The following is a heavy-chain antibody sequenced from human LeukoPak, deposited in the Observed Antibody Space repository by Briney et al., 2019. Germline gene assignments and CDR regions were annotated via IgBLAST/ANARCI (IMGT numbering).Heavy chain of an antibody. D-gene: IGHD2-15*01. CDR3: ARVLRYCSGGNCYSGGLGYMDV. CDR1: GFTFSSYR. Sequence: PGGSLRLSCPASGFTFSSYRRHWVRQAPGKRLVWVSRINSDGSSTRYADSVKGRFTISRDNAKNTLYLQMNSLRAEDTAVYYCARVLRYCSGGNCYSGGLGYMDVWGKGTTVTISS. V-gene: IGHV3-74*01. J-gene: IGHJ6*03. CDR2: INSDGSST.